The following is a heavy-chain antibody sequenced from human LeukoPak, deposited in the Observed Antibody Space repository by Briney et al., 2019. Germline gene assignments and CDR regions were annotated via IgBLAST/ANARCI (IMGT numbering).Heavy chain of an antibody. Sequence: SETLSLTCDVYGGSFSGYYWNWIRQPPGKGLEWIGEINHSGSTNYNPSLKSRVTTSIDTSKKQFSLKLSSVTAADTAVYYCARDGGWQQLAPSYYYYYYMDVWGKGTTVTVSS. CDR1: GGSFSGYY. J-gene: IGHJ6*03. CDR3: ARDGGWQQLAPSYYYYYYMDV. D-gene: IGHD6-13*01. V-gene: IGHV4-34*01. CDR2: INHSGST.